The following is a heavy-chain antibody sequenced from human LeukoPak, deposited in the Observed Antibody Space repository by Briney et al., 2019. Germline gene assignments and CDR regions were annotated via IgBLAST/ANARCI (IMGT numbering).Heavy chain of an antibody. CDR1: GYTFTGYY. CDR2: INPNSGGT. V-gene: IGHV1-2*02. D-gene: IGHD2-2*01. Sequence: GASVKVSCKASGYTFTGYYMHWVRQAPGQGLEWMGWINPNSGGTNYAQKFQGRVTMTRDTSISTAYMELSRLRSDDTAVYYCARDTLPAAIVWFDPWGRGTLVTVSS. CDR3: ARDTLPAAIVWFDP. J-gene: IGHJ5*02.